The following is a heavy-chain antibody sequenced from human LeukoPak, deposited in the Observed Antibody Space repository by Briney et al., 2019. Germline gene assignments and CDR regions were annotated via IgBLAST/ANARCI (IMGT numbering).Heavy chain of an antibody. D-gene: IGHD2-2*01. CDR3: ARDYCSRTSCYA. CDR1: GFTFSSYS. V-gene: IGHV3-21*01. J-gene: IGHJ5*02. Sequence: SWGPLRLSCAASGFTFSSYSMNWVRQAPGKGLEWVSSISSSSSYIYYADSVKGRFTISRDNAKNSLYLQMNSLRAEDTAVYYCARDYCSRTSCYAWGQGTLVTVSS. CDR2: ISSSSSYI.